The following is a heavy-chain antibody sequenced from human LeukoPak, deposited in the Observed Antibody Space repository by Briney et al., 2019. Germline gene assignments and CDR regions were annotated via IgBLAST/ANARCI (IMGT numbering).Heavy chain of an antibody. CDR3: ARDFVTPMGGRAFDY. CDR2: INAKDGAT. J-gene: IGHJ4*02. V-gene: IGHV1-2*02. CDR1: GYTLINYY. Sequence: ASVKVSCKASGYTLINYYMLWLRQGPGQGLEWVGWINAKDGATKYAQKFQGRVTMTRDASINTIYMDLISLRSDDTAVYYCARDFVTPMGGRAFDYWGQGTLVTVSS. D-gene: IGHD5-18*01.